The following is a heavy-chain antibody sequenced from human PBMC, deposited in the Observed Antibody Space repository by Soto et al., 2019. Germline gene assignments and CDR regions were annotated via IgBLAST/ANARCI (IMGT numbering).Heavy chain of an antibody. CDR1: GFTFSSYA. D-gene: IGHD6-13*01. Sequence: GGSLRLSCAASGFTFSSYAMSWVRQAPGKGLEWVSAISGSGGSTYYADSVKGRFTISRDNSKNTLYLQMNSLRAEDTAVYYCAKDGSYSSSWYPLYYFDYWAQGTLVTVSS. V-gene: IGHV3-23*01. CDR3: AKDGSYSSSWYPLYYFDY. CDR2: ISGSGGST. J-gene: IGHJ4*02.